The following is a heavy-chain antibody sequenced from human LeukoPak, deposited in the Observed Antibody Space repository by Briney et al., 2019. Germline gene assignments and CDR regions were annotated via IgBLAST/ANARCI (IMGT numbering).Heavy chain of an antibody. Sequence: ASVKVSCKVSGYTLTELSMHWVRQAPGKGLEWMGGFDPEDGETIYAQKFQGRVTMTEDTSTDTAYMELSSLRSEDTAVYYCATQRRSSSWYIWFDPWGQGTLVTVSS. V-gene: IGHV1-24*01. CDR3: ATQRRSSSWYIWFDP. CDR2: FDPEDGET. J-gene: IGHJ5*02. D-gene: IGHD6-13*01. CDR1: GYTLTELS.